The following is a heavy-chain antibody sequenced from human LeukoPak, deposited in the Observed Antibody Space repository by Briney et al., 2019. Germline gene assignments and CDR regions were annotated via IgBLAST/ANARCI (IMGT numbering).Heavy chain of an antibody. CDR1: GYTFTNYC. D-gene: IGHD2-2*01. J-gene: IGHJ6*02. CDR2: INPSGGTT. V-gene: IGHV1-46*01. Sequence: ASVKVSCKASGYTFTNYCMHWVRQAPGQGLEWMGIINPSGGTTTYAHEFQDRVTMTRDTSTSTVYKEVSSLRPEDTAVYYCARPTSIIPASNVYYYYYAMDVWGQGTTVTVSS. CDR3: ARPTSIIPASNVYYYYYAMDV.